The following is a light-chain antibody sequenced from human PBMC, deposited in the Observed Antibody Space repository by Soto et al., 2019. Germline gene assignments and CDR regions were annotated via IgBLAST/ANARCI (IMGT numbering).Light chain of an antibody. CDR2: AAS. Sequence: DIQMTQSPSSLSASVGDRVTITCRASQDIRDHLGWYQQKPGQAPKRLIFAASALQSVVPSRFSGSGCGTEFTLTISGLQPEDFATYHCLQHNNYPRTFGGGTKVDI. J-gene: IGKJ4*01. CDR3: LQHNNYPRT. CDR1: QDIRDH. V-gene: IGKV1-17*01.